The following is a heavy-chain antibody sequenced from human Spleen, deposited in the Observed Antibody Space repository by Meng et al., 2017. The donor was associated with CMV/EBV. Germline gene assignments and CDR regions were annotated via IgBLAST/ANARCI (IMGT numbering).Heavy chain of an antibody. CDR2: INWNSGSI. CDR1: GFTFDDYA. J-gene: IGHJ4*02. D-gene: IGHD6-13*01. CDR3: AKGDLHSSTWYALNY. Sequence: GGSLRLSYAASGFTFDDYAMYWVRQAPGKGLEWVSGINWNSGSIGYADSVKGRFTISRDNSKNTLYLQMSSLRAEDTAVYYCAKGDLHSSTWYALNYWGLGTLVTVSS. V-gene: IGHV3-9*01.